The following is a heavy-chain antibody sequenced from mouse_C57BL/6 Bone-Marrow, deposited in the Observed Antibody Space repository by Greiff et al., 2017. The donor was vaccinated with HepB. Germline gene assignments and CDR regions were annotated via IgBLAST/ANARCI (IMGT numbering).Heavy chain of an antibody. D-gene: IGHD1-1*01. V-gene: IGHV1-64*01. J-gene: IGHJ1*03. CDR1: GYTFTSYW. CDR3: ARPPFYYGSRDWYFDV. CDR2: IHPNSGST. Sequence: VQLQQPGAELVKPGASVKLSCKASGYTFTSYWMHWVKQRPGQGLEWIGMIHPNSGSTNYNEKFKSKATLTVDKSSSTAYMQLSSLTSEDSAVYYCARPPFYYGSRDWYFDVWGTGTTVTVSS.